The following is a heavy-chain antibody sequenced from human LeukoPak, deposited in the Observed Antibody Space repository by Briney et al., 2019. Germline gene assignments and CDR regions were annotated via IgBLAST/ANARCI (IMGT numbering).Heavy chain of an antibody. CDR1: GFTFSSYE. CDR2: TSSSGSTI. V-gene: IGHV3-48*03. Sequence: GGSLRLSCAASGFTFSSYEMNWVRQAPGKGLEWVSYTSSSGSTIYYADSVKGRFTTSRDNAKNSLYLQMNSLRAEDTAVYYCAELGITMIGGVWGKGTTVTISS. D-gene: IGHD3-10*02. CDR3: AELGITMIGGV. J-gene: IGHJ6*04.